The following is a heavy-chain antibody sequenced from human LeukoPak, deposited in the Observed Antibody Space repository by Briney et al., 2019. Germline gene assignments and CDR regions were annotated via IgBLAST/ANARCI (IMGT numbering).Heavy chain of an antibody. D-gene: IGHD6-13*01. CDR3: ARAPIAAAGKELRD. V-gene: IGHV1-69*06. CDR1: GGTFSSYA. CDR2: IIPIFGTA. Sequence: SVKVSCKASGGTFSSYAISWVRQARGQGLEWMGGIIPIFGTANYAQKFQGRVTITADKSTSTAYMELSSLRSEDTAVYYCARAPIAAAGKELRDWGQGTLVTVSS. J-gene: IGHJ1*01.